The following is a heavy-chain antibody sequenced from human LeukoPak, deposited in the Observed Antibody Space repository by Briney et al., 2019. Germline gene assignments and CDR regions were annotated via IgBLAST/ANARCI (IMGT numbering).Heavy chain of an antibody. J-gene: IGHJ2*01. Sequence: PSETLSLTCTVSGYSISSGYYWGWIRQPPGKGLEWIGSIYHSGSTYYNPSLKSRVTISVDTSKNQFSLKLSSVTAADTAVYYCARDWYLWYFDLWGRGTLVTVSS. CDR3: ARDWYLWYFDL. V-gene: IGHV4-38-2*02. CDR2: IYHSGST. CDR1: GYSISSGYY. D-gene: IGHD1-14*01.